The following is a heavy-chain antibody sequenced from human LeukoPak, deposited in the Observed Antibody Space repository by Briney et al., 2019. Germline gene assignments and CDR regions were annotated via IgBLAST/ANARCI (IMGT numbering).Heavy chain of an antibody. CDR3: AITARYSGYEDFDY. D-gene: IGHD5-12*01. CDR1: GYTFTSYW. CDR2: IDPSDSYT. V-gene: IGHV5-10-1*01. Sequence: GEYLKISCKGSGYTFTSYWISWVRQMHGKGLEWMGRIDPSDSYTNYSPAFQGHVTISADKSISTAYLQWSTLKASDTAMYYCAITARYSGYEDFDYWGQGTLVTVSA. J-gene: IGHJ4*02.